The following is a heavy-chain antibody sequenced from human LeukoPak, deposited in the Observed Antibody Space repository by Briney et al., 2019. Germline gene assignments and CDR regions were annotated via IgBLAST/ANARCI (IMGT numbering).Heavy chain of an antibody. J-gene: IGHJ4*02. D-gene: IGHD2-2*01. Sequence: PGGSLRLSCAASGFTFANYAMTWVRQAPGKGLQWVSMISGSGGNTYYADSVKGRFTISRDNSNNTLYLQMNSLRAKDTAVYYCARLGVYCSSTSCYLDYWGQGTLVTVSS. V-gene: IGHV3-23*01. CDR2: ISGSGGNT. CDR3: ARLGVYCSSTSCYLDY. CDR1: GFTFANYA.